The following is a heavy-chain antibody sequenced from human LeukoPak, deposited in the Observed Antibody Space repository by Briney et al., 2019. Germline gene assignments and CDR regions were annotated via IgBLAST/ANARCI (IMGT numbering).Heavy chain of an antibody. CDR3: ARDSDWAYFDY. Sequence: GGSLRLSCAASGFTFSNYDMHWVRQAPGKGLEWVAVISYDGSNKYYADSVKGRFTISRDNSKNTLYLQMNSLRPQGTAVYYCARDSDWAYFDYWGQGTLVTVSS. CDR2: ISYDGSNK. CDR1: GFTFSNYD. D-gene: IGHD3-9*01. V-gene: IGHV3-30*05. J-gene: IGHJ4*02.